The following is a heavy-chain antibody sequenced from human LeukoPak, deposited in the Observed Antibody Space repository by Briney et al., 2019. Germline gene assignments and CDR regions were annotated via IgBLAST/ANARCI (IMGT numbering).Heavy chain of an antibody. V-gene: IGHV3-66*01. CDR3: ARGQSGYTYGHDY. Sequence: PGGSLRPSCAASGFTVSGDYMNWVRRAPGKGLEWVSVIYSGGTTYYADSVKGRFTISRDNSKNTLYLQMNSLRAEDTAVYYCARGQSGYTYGHDYWGQGTMVSVSS. J-gene: IGHJ4*02. CDR1: GFTVSGDY. D-gene: IGHD5-18*01. CDR2: IYSGGTT.